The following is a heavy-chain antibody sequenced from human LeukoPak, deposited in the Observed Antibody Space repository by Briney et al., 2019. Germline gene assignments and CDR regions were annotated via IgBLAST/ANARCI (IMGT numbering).Heavy chain of an antibody. J-gene: IGHJ4*02. Sequence: GASVKVSCKASGYTFSGYYIHWVRQAPGQGLEWMGRIIPILGIANYAQKFQGRVTITADKSTSTACMELSSLRSEDTAVYYCAAGIVGATEDYWGQGTLVTVSS. CDR3: AAGIVGATEDY. CDR2: IIPILGIA. CDR1: GYTFSGYY. V-gene: IGHV1-69*02. D-gene: IGHD1-26*01.